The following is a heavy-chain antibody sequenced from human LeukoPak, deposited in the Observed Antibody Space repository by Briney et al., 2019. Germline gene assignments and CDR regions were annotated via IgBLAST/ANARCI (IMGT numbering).Heavy chain of an antibody. D-gene: IGHD2-15*01. CDR1: GFTFSSYA. CDR2: ISGSGGST. Sequence: GGSLRLSCAASGFTFSSYAMSWVRQAPGKGLEWVSAISGSGGSTYYADSVKGRFTISRDNSKNTLYLQMNSLRAEDTAVYYCAKRQCCSGGSCYYCDCAFDIWGQGTMVTVSS. V-gene: IGHV3-23*01. CDR3: AKRQCCSGGSCYYCDCAFDI. J-gene: IGHJ3*02.